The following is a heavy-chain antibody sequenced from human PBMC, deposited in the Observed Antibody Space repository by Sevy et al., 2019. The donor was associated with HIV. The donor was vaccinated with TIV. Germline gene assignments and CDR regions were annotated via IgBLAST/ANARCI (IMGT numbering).Heavy chain of an antibody. V-gene: IGHV3-53*01. CDR3: ARGIAGAGTRYYYGMDV. Sequence: GGSLRLSCAASGFTVSSNYMSWVRQAPGKGLEWVSVIYSGGSTYYADTVKGRFTISRDNSKNTLYLQMNSLRAEDTAVYYCARGIAGAGTRYYYGMDVWGQGTTVTVSS. CDR2: IYSGGST. J-gene: IGHJ6*02. D-gene: IGHD6-19*01. CDR1: GFTVSSNY.